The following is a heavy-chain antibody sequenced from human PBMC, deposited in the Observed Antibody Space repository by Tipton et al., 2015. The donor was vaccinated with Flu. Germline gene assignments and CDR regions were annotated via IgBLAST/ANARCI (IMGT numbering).Heavy chain of an antibody. V-gene: IGHV3-7*01. D-gene: IGHD3-22*01. J-gene: IGHJ4*02. CDR1: GFTFSSYW. CDR2: IKQDGSEK. CDR3: ASDLKGLSSGSIG. Sequence: SLRLSCAASGFTFSSYWMSWVRQAPGKGLEWVANIKQDGSEKYYVDSVKGRFTISRDNAKNSLYLQMNSLRAEDTAVYYCASDLKGLSSGSIGWGQGTLVTVSS.